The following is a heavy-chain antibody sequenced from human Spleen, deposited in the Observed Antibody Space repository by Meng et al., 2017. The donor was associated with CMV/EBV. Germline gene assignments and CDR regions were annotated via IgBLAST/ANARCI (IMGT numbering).Heavy chain of an antibody. D-gene: IGHD2-2*01. V-gene: IGHV4-34*01. J-gene: IGHJ5*02. CDR3: ARRVVPAAFDP. CDR1: GGSFSGYY. Sequence: GSLRLSCAVYGGSFSGYYWSWIRQPPGKGLEWIGEINHSGSTNYNPSLKSRVTISVDTSKNQFSLKLSSVTAADTAVYYCARRVVPAAFDPWGQGTLVTVSS. CDR2: INHSGST.